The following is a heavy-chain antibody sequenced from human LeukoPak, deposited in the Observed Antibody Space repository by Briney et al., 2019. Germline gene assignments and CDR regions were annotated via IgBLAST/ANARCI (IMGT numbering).Heavy chain of an antibody. CDR1: GYTFTGYY. D-gene: IGHD6-19*01. CDR2: INPSGGST. J-gene: IGHJ4*01. Sequence: ASVKVSCKASGYTFTGYYMHWVRQSPGQGLEWMGWINPSGGSTSYAQKFQGRVTMTRDMSTSTVYMELSSLRSEDTAVYYCARDHEAGTADYWGQGTLVTVSS. CDR3: ARDHEAGTADY. V-gene: IGHV1-46*01.